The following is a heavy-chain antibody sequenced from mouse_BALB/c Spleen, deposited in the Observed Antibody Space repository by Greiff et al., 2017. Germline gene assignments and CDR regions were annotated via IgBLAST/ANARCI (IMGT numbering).Heavy chain of an antibody. Sequence: EVKLVESGGGLVQPGGSRKLSCAVSGFTFSSFGMHWVRQAPEKGLEWVAYISSGSSTIYYADTVKGRFTISRDNPKNTLFLQMTSLRSEDTAMYDCARSGSYYFDYWGQGTTLTVSS. D-gene: IGHD3-1*01. CDR2: ISSGSSTI. CDR3: ARSGSYYFDY. V-gene: IGHV5-17*02. CDR1: GFTFSSFG. J-gene: IGHJ2*01.